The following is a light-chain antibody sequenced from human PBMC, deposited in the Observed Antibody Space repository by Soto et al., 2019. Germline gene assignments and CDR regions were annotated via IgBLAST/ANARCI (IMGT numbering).Light chain of an antibody. J-gene: IGKJ1*01. CDR3: QQYGSSLWT. CDR1: QSVSSSY. Sequence: EIVLTQSPGTLSLSPGERATLSCRASQSVSSSYFAWYQQTPGQAPGLLIYGASSRATGIPDRFSGSGSGTDFTLTISRLEPEDFAVYYCQQYGSSLWTFGQGNKVEIK. CDR2: GAS. V-gene: IGKV3-20*01.